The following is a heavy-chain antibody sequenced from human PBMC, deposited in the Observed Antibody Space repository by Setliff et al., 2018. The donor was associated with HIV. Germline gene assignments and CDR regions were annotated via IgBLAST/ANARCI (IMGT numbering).Heavy chain of an antibody. CDR3: ARGTSAPGDY. V-gene: IGHV4-34*01. CDR1: GGSFSGYY. Sequence: SETLSLTCAVYGGSFSGYYWSWIRQPPGRGLEWIGEINHSGSTNYNPSLKSRVTISIDTSKNQFSLKLNSVTAADTAVYYCARGTSAPGDYWGQGSLVTVSS. J-gene: IGHJ4*02. CDR2: INHSGST.